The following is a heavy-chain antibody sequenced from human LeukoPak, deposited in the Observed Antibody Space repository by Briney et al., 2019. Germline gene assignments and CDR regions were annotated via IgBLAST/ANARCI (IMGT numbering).Heavy chain of an antibody. CDR2: ISYDGSNK. CDR1: GFTFSSYG. J-gene: IGHJ4*02. Sequence: GSLRLSCAASGFTFSSYGMHWVRQAPGKGLEWVAVISYDGSNKYYADSVKGRFTISRDNSKNTLYLQMNSLRAEDTAVYYCAKAGGNSGFFFDYWGQGTLVTVSS. CDR3: AKAGGNSGFFFDY. V-gene: IGHV3-30*18. D-gene: IGHD4-23*01.